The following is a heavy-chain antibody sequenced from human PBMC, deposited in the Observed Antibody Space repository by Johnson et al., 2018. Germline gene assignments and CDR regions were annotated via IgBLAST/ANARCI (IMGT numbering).Heavy chain of an antibody. CDR1: GFTFSSYS. J-gene: IGHJ4*02. CDR2: ISTGSSSR. CDR3: ARKSFGMTAMLGY. Sequence: VQLQESGGDLVQPGGSLRLPCVASGFTFSSYSMNWLRQAPGKGLEGVSYISTGSSSRYYAESVKGRFSISRDDVTNSLYLQMNSLRAEDTAVYYCARKSFGMTAMLGYWGQGTLVTVSS. V-gene: IGHV3-48*01. D-gene: IGHD2-21*02.